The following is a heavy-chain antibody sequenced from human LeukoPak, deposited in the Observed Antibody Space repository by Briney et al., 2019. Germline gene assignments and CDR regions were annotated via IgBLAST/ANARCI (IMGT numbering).Heavy chain of an antibody. V-gene: IGHV4-4*07. Sequence: SETLSLTCAVYGGSFSGYYWSWIRQPAGKGLEWIGRIYTSGSTNYNPSLKSRVTMSVDTSKNQFSLKLSSVTAADTAVYYCARDQRQQLACFDYWGQGTLVTVSS. CDR1: GGSFSGYY. J-gene: IGHJ4*02. D-gene: IGHD6-13*01. CDR3: ARDQRQQLACFDY. CDR2: IYTSGST.